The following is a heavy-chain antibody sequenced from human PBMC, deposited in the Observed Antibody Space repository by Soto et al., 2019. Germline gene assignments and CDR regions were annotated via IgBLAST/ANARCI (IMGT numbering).Heavy chain of an antibody. V-gene: IGHV1-69*13. CDR2: IIPIFGTA. CDR1: GGTFSSYA. CDR3: ARRDYYDLCGVTQPAGPDI. D-gene: IGHD3-22*01. Sequence: GASVKVSCKASGGTFSSYAISWVRQAPGQGLEWMGGIIPIFGTANYAQKFQGRATITADESTSTAYMELSSLRSEDTAVYYCARRDYYDLCGVTQPAGPDIWGQGTMVTVSS. J-gene: IGHJ3*02.